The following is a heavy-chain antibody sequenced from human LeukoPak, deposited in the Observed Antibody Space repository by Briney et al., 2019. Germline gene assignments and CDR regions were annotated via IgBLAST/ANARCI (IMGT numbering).Heavy chain of an antibody. CDR1: GGNFVTYA. CDR3: AREFEGFDDYSDSYYGMDV. D-gene: IGHD4-11*01. Sequence: SVKVSCKASGGNFVTYAFSWVRQAPGQGLEWMGRITPIIGVRNYARKFQGRVIISADKSTTTVYMELSSLRSADTAIYYCAREFEGFDDYSDSYYGMDVWGQGTTVTVSS. CDR2: ITPIIGVR. J-gene: IGHJ6*02. V-gene: IGHV1-69*04.